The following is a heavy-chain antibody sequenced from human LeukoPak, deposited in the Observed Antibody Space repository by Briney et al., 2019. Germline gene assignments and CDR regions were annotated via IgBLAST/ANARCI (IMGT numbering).Heavy chain of an antibody. Sequence: ASVKVSCKASGYTFTSYYMHWVRQAPGQGLEWMGIINPSGGSTSYAQKFQGRFTMTRDTSTSTVYMELSSMRSEDTAVYYCARVGYYGSGSYGGLGYWGQGTLVTVSS. J-gene: IGHJ4*02. CDR1: GYTFTSYY. V-gene: IGHV1-46*03. CDR3: ARVGYYGSGSYGGLGY. CDR2: INPSGGST. D-gene: IGHD3-10*01.